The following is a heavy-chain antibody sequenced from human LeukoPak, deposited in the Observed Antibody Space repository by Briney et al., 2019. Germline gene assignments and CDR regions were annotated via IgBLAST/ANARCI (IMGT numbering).Heavy chain of an antibody. J-gene: IGHJ4*02. CDR1: GGTFQGGTSNIYA. CDR3: ASTLYRTVTSVGYYFDY. CDR2: IIPIFGTA. V-gene: IGHV1-69*05. Sequence: SVKVSCKASGGTFQGGTSNIYAINWVRQAPGQGLEWMGGIIPIFGTANYAQKFQGRVTITTDESTSTAYMELSSLRSEDTAVYYCASTLYRTVTSVGYYFDYWGQGTLVTVSS. D-gene: IGHD4-11*01.